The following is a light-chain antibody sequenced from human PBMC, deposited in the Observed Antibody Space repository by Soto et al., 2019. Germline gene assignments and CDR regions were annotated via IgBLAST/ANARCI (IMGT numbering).Light chain of an antibody. CDR1: SSDVGGLNY. V-gene: IGLV2-14*01. CDR2: DVS. Sequence: QSALTQPASVSGSPGQSITISCTGTSSDVGGLNYVSWYQQHPGKAPKLMIYDVSNRPSGVSNRFSGSKSGNTASLTISGLQAEDEADYYCSSYTSSSTLLYVFGTGTKLTVL. CDR3: SSYTSSSTLLYV. J-gene: IGLJ1*01.